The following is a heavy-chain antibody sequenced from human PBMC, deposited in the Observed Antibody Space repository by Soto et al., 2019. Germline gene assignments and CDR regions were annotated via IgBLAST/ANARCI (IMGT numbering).Heavy chain of an antibody. CDR3: ARARSVGHYYYGMDV. V-gene: IGHV4-39*07. CDR1: GGSISSSSYY. D-gene: IGHD6-25*01. CDR2: IYYSGST. J-gene: IGHJ6*02. Sequence: SETLSLTCTVSGGSISSSSYYWGWIRQPPGKGLEWIGSIYYSGSTYYNPSLKSRVTISVDTSKNQFSLKLSSVTAADTAVYYCARARSVGHYYYGMDVWGQGTTVTVSS.